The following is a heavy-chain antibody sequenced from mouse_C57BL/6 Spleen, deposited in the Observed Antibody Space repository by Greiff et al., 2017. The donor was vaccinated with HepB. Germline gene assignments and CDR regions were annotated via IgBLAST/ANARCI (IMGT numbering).Heavy chain of an antibody. D-gene: IGHD2-5*01. J-gene: IGHJ1*03. CDR2: INYDGSST. CDR3: ARDGAYYSNYGYFDV. V-gene: IGHV5-16*01. Sequence: EVQLVESEGGLVQPGSSMKLSCTASGFTFSDYYMAWVRQVPEKGLEWVANINYDGSSTYYLDSLKSRFIISRDNAKNILYLQMSSLKSEDTATYYCARDGAYYSNYGYFDVWGTGTTVTVSS. CDR1: GFTFSDYY.